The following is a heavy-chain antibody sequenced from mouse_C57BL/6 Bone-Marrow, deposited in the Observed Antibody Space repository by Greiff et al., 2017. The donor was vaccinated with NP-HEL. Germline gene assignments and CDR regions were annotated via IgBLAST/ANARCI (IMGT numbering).Heavy chain of an antibody. D-gene: IGHD1-1*01. CDR3: ARSYYGSSHD. J-gene: IGHJ2*01. V-gene: IGHV1-81*01. CDR2: IYPRSGNT. Sequence: VQLQESGAELARPGASVKLSCKASGYTFTSYGISWVKQRTGQGLEWIGEIYPRSGNTYYNEKFKGKATLTADKSTSTAYMELRSLTSEDSAVYFCARSYYGSSHDWGQGTTLTVSS. CDR1: GYTFTSYG.